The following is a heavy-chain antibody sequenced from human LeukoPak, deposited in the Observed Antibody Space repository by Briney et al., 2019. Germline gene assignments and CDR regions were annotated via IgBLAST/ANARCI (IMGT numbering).Heavy chain of an antibody. CDR3: VRGGIQVSGIDEIDY. J-gene: IGHJ4*02. CDR1: GFTFRSYD. Sequence: GSLRLSCAASGFTFRSYDMHWVRQVTGKGPEWVSAVGISGDTYYAGSVKGRFTISRENAKNSLYLQMNSLTAGDTAVYYCVRGGIQVSGIDEIDYWGQGTLVTVSS. V-gene: IGHV3-13*01. CDR2: VGISGDT. D-gene: IGHD6-19*01.